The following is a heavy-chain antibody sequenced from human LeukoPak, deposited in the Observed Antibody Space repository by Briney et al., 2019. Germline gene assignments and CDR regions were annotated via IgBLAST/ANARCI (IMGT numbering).Heavy chain of an antibody. CDR1: GFTFSSYS. D-gene: IGHD2-15*01. Sequence: GGSLRLSCAASGFTFSSYSMNWVRKAPGKGLEWVSSISSSSSYIYYADSVKGRFTISRDNAKNSLYLQMNSLRAEDTAVYYCARDGLAGVAAFDYWGQGTLVTVSS. V-gene: IGHV3-21*01. CDR3: ARDGLAGVAAFDY. J-gene: IGHJ4*02. CDR2: ISSSSSYI.